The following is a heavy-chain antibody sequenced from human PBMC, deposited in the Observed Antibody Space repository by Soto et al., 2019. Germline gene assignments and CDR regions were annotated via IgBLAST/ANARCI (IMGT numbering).Heavy chain of an antibody. J-gene: IGHJ4*02. CDR2: ISYDGSNK. CDR3: AKDGLWQWRIPLTPPLNPHFDY. D-gene: IGHD6-19*01. CDR1: GFTFSSYG. V-gene: IGHV3-30*18. Sequence: QVQLVESGGGVVQPGRSLRLSCAASGFTFSSYGMHWVRQAPGKGLEWVAVISYDGSNKYYADSVKGRFTISRDNSKNTLYLQMNSLRAEDTAVYYCAKDGLWQWRIPLTPPLNPHFDYWGQGTLVTVSS.